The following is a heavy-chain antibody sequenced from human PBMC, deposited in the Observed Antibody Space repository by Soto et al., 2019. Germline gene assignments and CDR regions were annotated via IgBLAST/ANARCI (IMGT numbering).Heavy chain of an antibody. CDR1: GGSISSYY. D-gene: IGHD3-10*01. Sequence: SETLSLTWTVSGGSISSYYWSWIRQPPGKGLEWIGYIHHSGSTNYNASLKSRVTISVDTSKNQFSLKLSTVTAADTGVYYSAGDFGVRGGSIAPDYYYCMDVWGQGTTVTVSS. J-gene: IGHJ6*02. V-gene: IGHV4-59*01. CDR2: IHHSGST. CDR3: AGDFGVRGGSIAPDYYYCMDV.